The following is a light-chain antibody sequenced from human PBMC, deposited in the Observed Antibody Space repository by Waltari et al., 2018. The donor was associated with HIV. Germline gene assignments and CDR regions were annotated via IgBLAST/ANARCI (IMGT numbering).Light chain of an antibody. J-gene: IGLJ2*01. CDR2: GKN. CDR3: YSRDSTTNHRV. V-gene: IGLV3-19*01. Sequence: SSELTQDPVVSVALGQTVTITCQGDSLSSYYATWYQQKPGQAPLLVFFGKNSRPSVIPDRFSGSNSRNKASLTITGAQAEDEADYYCYSRDSTTNHRVFGGGPKLTVL. CDR1: SLSSYY.